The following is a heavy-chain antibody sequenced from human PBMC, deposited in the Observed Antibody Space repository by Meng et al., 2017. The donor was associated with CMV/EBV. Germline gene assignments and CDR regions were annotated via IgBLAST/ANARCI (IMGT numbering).Heavy chain of an antibody. CDR3: ARETLTEWELHP. V-gene: IGHV6-1*01. CDR2: TYYRSKWYN. Sequence: GYRVSSNSAAWNWIRQSPSRGLEWLGRTYYRSKWYNDYAVSVKSRITINPDTSKNQFSLQLNSVTPEDTAVYYCARETLTEWELHPWGQGTLVTVSS. D-gene: IGHD1-26*01. J-gene: IGHJ5*02. CDR1: GYRVSSNSAA.